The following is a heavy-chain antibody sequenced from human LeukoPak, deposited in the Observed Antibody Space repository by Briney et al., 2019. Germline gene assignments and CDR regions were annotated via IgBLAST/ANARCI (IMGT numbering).Heavy chain of an antibody. CDR1: GFIVSGDF. CDR2: IYSDGST. Sequence: GGSLRLSCAASGFIVSGDFMSWVRQAPGKGLEWVSVIYSDGSTYYADSVKGRFTISRDNSKNTLFLQINSLRAEDTAVYSCARGVVDYGMDVWGQGTTVTVSS. D-gene: IGHD2-15*01. CDR3: ARGVVDYGMDV. J-gene: IGHJ6*02. V-gene: IGHV3-66*02.